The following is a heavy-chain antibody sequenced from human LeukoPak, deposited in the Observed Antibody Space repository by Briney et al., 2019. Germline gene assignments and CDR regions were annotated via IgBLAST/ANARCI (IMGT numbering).Heavy chain of an antibody. CDR2: ISGSGGST. V-gene: IGHV3-23*01. CDR1: GFTFSSYA. Sequence: PSGGSLRLSCAASGFTFSSYAMSWVRQAPGKGLEWVSAISGSGGSTYYADSVKGRFTISRDNSKNTLYLQMNSLRAEDTAVYYCAKDSWPRSRLLFPCYFDYWGQGTLVTVSS. D-gene: IGHD2-21*02. J-gene: IGHJ4*02. CDR3: AKDSWPRSRLLFPCYFDY.